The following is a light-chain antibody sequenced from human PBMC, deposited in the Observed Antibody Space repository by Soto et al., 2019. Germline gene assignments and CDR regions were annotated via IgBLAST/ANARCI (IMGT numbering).Light chain of an antibody. Sequence: QSALTQPASVSGSPGQSITISCTGTSSDVGAYNYVSWYQQHPGKAPKLMIYEVSDRPSGVSNRFSGSKSGNTASLTISGLQAEDEADYYCISYTRNSTLVFGGGTTLTVL. J-gene: IGLJ2*01. CDR1: SSDVGAYNY. CDR2: EVS. CDR3: ISYTRNSTLV. V-gene: IGLV2-14*01.